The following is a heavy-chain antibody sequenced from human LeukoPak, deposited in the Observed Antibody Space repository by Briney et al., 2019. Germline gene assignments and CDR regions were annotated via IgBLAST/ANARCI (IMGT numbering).Heavy chain of an antibody. J-gene: IGHJ4*02. CDR3: ARQSHSITDY. CDR2: MYPGDSDT. V-gene: IGHV5-51*01. D-gene: IGHD1-14*01. Sequence: GESLKLSFQGSGCHFTNYWIGWVRQMSGEGLEWMGIMYPGDSDTRYSPSFQGQVTISADRSISTAYLQWSSLKASDTAMYYCARQSHSITDYWGQGTLVTVSS. CDR1: GCHFTNYW.